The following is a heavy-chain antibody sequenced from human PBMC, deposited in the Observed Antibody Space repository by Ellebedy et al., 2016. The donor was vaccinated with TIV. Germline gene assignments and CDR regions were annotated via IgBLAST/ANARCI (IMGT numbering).Heavy chain of an antibody. CDR1: GFTFSRYD. Sequence: GESLKIPCAASGFTFSRYDFHWVRQATGKGLEWVSAIGAGSDTYYEGSVKGRFTISRENAQNSLYLQMNNLRDGDTAVYYCAREIVDIVSTDWCFDLWGRGTLVTVAS. CDR2: IGAGSDT. CDR3: AREIVDIVSTDWCFDL. D-gene: IGHD5/OR15-5a*01. J-gene: IGHJ2*01. V-gene: IGHV3-13*01.